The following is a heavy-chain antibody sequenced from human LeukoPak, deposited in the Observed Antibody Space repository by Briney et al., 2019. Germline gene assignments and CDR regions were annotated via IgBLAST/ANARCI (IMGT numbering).Heavy chain of an antibody. CDR1: GYTFTSYY. Sequence: ASVTVSCKASGYTFTSYYMHWVRQAPGQGLEWMGIINPSGGSTSYAQKFQGRVTMTRDTSTSTVYMELSSLRSEDTAVYYCARSSSFDSSGYYYPFDYWGQGTLVTVSS. D-gene: IGHD3-22*01. CDR2: INPSGGST. CDR3: ARSSSFDSSGYYYPFDY. J-gene: IGHJ4*02. V-gene: IGHV1-46*01.